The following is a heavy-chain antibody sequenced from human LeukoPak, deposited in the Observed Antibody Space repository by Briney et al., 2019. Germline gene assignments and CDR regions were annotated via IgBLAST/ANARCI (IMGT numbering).Heavy chain of an antibody. Sequence: GGSLRLSCAASGFTFSSYVMHWVRQAPGKGLEWVAVISYDGSNKYYADSVKGRFTISRDNAKNTLYLQMNSLRAEDTAVYYCARDGFYGGITTQYYYYYGMDVWGQGTTVTVSS. D-gene: IGHD4-23*01. CDR1: GFTFSSYV. J-gene: IGHJ6*02. CDR2: ISYDGSNK. CDR3: ARDGFYGGITTQYYYYYGMDV. V-gene: IGHV3-30-3*01.